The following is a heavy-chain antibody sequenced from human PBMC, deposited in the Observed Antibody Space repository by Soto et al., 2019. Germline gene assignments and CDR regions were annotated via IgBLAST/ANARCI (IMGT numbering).Heavy chain of an antibody. V-gene: IGHV1-46*01. CDR1: GFTFTDYY. D-gene: IGHD2-21*02. Sequence: QVQLVQSGAEVKKPGASVKVSCKASGFTFTDYYMHWVRQAPGQGLEWMAMINPRDGSTTYAQKFQGRVTVTRDTSSRIVYMEVTTLRFVDTAVYYCARGSGVVTAVLAYWGQGTLITVSS. CDR2: INPRDGST. CDR3: ARGSGVVTAVLAY. J-gene: IGHJ4*02.